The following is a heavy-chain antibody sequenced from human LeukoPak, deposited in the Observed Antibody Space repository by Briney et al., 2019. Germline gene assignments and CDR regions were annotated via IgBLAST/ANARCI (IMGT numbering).Heavy chain of an antibody. V-gene: IGHV3-30*18. CDR2: ISYDGSTK. CDR1: GFTFSTFG. Sequence: GGSLRLSCAASGFTFSTFGMHWVRQAPGMGLEWVAIISYDGSTKYYADSVKGRFTISRDNSKNTLYLQMNSLRAEDTAVYYCAKDTESRSIAASFDLWGRGTLVTVSS. CDR3: AKDTESRSIAASFDL. J-gene: IGHJ2*01. D-gene: IGHD6-6*01.